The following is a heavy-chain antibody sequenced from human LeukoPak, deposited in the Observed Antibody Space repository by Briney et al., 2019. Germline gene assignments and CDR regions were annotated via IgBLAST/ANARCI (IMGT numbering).Heavy chain of an antibody. CDR1: GYTFTGYY. J-gene: IGHJ6*03. D-gene: IGHD3-9*01. CDR3: ARGTGLRYFDWLIRDYYMDV. V-gene: IGHV1-8*03. Sequence: ASVKVSCKTSGYTFTGYYLHWARQAPGQGLEWMGWINPNSGNTGYAQKFQGRVTITRNTSISTAYMELSSLRSEDTAVYYCARGTGLRYFDWLIRDYYMDVWGKGTTVTVSS. CDR2: INPNSGNT.